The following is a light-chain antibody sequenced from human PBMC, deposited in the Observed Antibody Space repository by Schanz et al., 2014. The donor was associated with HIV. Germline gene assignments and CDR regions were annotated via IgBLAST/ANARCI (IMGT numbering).Light chain of an antibody. CDR1: SSDVGGYNY. CDR2: DVS. CDR3: SSFAGSNTRGLV. J-gene: IGLJ1*01. Sequence: QSVLTQPASVSGSPGQSITISCTGTSSDVGGYNYVSWYQHHPGKAPKLMIYDVSNRPSGFPDRFSGSKSGSTASLTVSGLQPEDEADYYCSSFAGSNTRGLVFGTGTKLTVL. V-gene: IGLV2-14*03.